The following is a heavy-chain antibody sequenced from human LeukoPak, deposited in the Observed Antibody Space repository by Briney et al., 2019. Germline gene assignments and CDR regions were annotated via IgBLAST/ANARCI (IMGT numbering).Heavy chain of an antibody. CDR2: INHSGST. Sequence: PSETLSLTCAVYGGSFSGYYWSWIRQPPGKGLEWIGEINHSGSTNYNPSLKSRVTISVDTSKNQFSLKLSSVTAADTAVYYCARQWELQDGWFDPWGQGTLVTVSS. CDR3: ARQWELQDGWFDP. CDR1: GGSFSGYY. D-gene: IGHD1-26*01. J-gene: IGHJ5*02. V-gene: IGHV4-34*01.